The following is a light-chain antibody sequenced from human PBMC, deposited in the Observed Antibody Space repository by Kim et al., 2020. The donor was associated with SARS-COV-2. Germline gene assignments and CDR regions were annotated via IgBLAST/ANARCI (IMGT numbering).Light chain of an antibody. V-gene: IGKV3-20*01. CDR2: GGS. Sequence: SPGDRATLSCRASQSVSRNFLAWYQQIPGQAPRLLIYGGSSRAAGIPDKSSGSGSGTDFTLTITRLEPEDFALYYCQQYGTSPWTFGQGTKVEIK. CDR1: QSVSRNF. J-gene: IGKJ1*01. CDR3: QQYGTSPWT.